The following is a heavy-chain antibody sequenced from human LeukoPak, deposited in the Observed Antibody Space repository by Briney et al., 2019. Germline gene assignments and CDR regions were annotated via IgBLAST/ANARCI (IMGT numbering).Heavy chain of an antibody. CDR1: GGSISSYY. CDR2: IYYSGST. CDR3: AKQAVAAFGPWFDP. V-gene: IGHV4-59*01. J-gene: IGHJ5*02. Sequence: PSETLSLTCTVSGGSISSYYWSWIRQPPGKGLEWIGYIYYSGSTNYNPSLKSRVTISVDTSKNQFSLKLSSVTAADTAVYYCAKQAVAAFGPWFDPWGQGTLVTVSS. D-gene: IGHD6-19*01.